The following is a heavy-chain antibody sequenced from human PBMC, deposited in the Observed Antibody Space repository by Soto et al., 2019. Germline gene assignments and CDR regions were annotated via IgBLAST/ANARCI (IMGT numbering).Heavy chain of an antibody. CDR2: ISSSGSSI. CDR3: ATYGGYSGYSYFDY. Sequence: SLILSCVASGFTFSDYYMSCIRQAPGKGLEWVSYISSSGSSIYYADSVKGRFTISRDNAKNSLYLQMSSLRAEDTAVYYCATYGGYSGYSYFDYWGQGTLVTVSS. V-gene: IGHV3-11*01. CDR1: GFTFSDYY. J-gene: IGHJ4*02. D-gene: IGHD5-12*01.